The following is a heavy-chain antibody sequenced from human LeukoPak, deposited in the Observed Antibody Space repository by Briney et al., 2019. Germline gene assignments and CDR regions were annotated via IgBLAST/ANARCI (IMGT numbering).Heavy chain of an antibody. J-gene: IGHJ4*02. Sequence: PGGSLRLSCAASGFTFSTYWMHWVRQAPGKGLVWVSRIKSDGSATTYADFVKGRFTVSRDNAKNTLYLQMSSLRAEDTAMYFCARVGGRGSIGGDCWGQGTQVTVSS. D-gene: IGHD3-10*01. CDR3: ARVGGRGSIGGDC. V-gene: IGHV3-74*03. CDR1: GFTFSTYW. CDR2: IKSDGSAT.